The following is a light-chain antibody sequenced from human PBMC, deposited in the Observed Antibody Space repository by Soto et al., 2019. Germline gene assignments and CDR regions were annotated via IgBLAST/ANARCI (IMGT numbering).Light chain of an antibody. Sequence: IQMTQSPSSVSASVGDTVTITCRASQVISSWLAWYQQKPGKAPNLLIYAASNLQSGVPSRFSGSESGTEFTLTISSLQPEDFATYYCQQASSLPLTFGGGTKVEIK. CDR1: QVISSW. V-gene: IGKV1-12*01. J-gene: IGKJ4*01. CDR2: AAS. CDR3: QQASSLPLT.